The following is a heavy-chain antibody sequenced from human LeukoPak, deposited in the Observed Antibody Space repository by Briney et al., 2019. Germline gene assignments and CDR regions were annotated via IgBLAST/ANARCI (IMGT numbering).Heavy chain of an antibody. CDR2: ISAYNGNT. D-gene: IGHD3-10*01. CDR3: ARGHTVLLWFGELLTLDY. J-gene: IGHJ4*02. CDR1: GYTFTGYG. V-gene: IGHV1-18*01. Sequence: ASVKVSCKASGYTFTGYGISWVRQAPGQGLEWMGWISAYNGNTNYALKLQGRVTMTTDTSTSTAYMELRSLRSDDTAVYYCARGHTVLLWFGELLTLDYWGQGTLVTVSS.